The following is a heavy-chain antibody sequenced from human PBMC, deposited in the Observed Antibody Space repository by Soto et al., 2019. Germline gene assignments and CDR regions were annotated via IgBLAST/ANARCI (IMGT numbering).Heavy chain of an antibody. J-gene: IGHJ4*02. Sequence: SETLSLTCAVYGGSFSGYYWSWIRQPPGKGLEWIGEINHSGSTNYNPSLKSRVTISVDTSKNQFSLKLSSVTAADTAVYYCARGLEFEWLVFDYWGQGTLVTVSS. CDR1: GGSFSGYY. V-gene: IGHV4-34*01. CDR2: INHSGST. D-gene: IGHD6-19*01. CDR3: ARGLEFEWLVFDY.